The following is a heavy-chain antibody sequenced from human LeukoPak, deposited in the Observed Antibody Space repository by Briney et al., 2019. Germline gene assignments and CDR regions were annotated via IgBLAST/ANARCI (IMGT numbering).Heavy chain of an antibody. CDR1: GGSISSYY. V-gene: IGHV4-59*01. J-gene: IGHJ4*02. Sequence: LSETLSLTCTVSGGSISSYYWSWIRQPPGKGLEWIGHIYYSGSTNYNPSLNSRVTISLDTSKNQSSLKLTSVTTADTAVYYCTRGSGSYAYWGQGTLITVSS. CDR3: TRGSGSYAY. CDR2: IYYSGST. D-gene: IGHD6-19*01.